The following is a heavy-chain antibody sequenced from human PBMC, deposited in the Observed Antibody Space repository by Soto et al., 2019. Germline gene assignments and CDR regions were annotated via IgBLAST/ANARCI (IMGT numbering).Heavy chain of an antibody. J-gene: IGHJ3*02. Sequence: GESLKISCKGSGDTFTIHWIAWVRQMPGKGLELMGLIYPADSDTRYSPSFEGQVTISVDKSISTAYLQWSSLKASDTAMYYCXRPQAKELGTIRGAFDIWGQGTKVTVSS. V-gene: IGHV5-51*01. CDR3: XRPQAKELGTIRGAFDI. CDR2: IYPADSDT. D-gene: IGHD3-10*01. CDR1: GDTFTIHW.